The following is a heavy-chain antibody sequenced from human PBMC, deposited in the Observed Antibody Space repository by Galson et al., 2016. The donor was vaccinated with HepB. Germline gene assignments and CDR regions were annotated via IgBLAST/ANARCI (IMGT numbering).Heavy chain of an antibody. D-gene: IGHD4-23*01. CDR2: INPYNGGT. J-gene: IGHJ4*02. CDR3: ARGKVFDYVGFDY. V-gene: IGHV1-2*04. CDR1: EYAFIDYY. Sequence: SVKVSCKASEYAFIDYYIHWVRQAPGQGLEWMGWINPYNGGTKYAQKFQAWVTMTRDTSISTAYMELSRLTSADTAVYYCARGKVFDYVGFDYWGQGTLVTVSS.